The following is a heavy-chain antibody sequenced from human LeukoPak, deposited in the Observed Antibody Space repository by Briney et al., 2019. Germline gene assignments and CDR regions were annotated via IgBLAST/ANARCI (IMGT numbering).Heavy chain of an antibody. CDR2: INPNSGGT. V-gene: IGHV1-2*06. CDR3: ARAIEGGFDY. J-gene: IGHJ4*02. CDR1: GGTFSSYA. Sequence: ASVKVSCKASGGTFSSYAISWVRQAPGQGLEWMGRINPNSGGTNYAQKFQGRVTMTRDTSISTAYMELSRLRSDDTAVYYCARAIEGGFDYWGQGTLVTVSS. D-gene: IGHD3-16*01.